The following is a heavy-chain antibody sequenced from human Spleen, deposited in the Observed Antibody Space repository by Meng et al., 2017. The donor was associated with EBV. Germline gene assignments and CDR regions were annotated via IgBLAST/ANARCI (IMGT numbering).Heavy chain of an antibody. J-gene: IGHJ4*02. CDR3: ARGWFRESPDY. CDR1: GYTFTTYY. CDR2: INPSDGST. V-gene: IGHV1-46*01. D-gene: IGHD3-10*01. Sequence: QVQLVKSGAEVKKPGASVKVSCQTSGYTFTTYYMYWVRQAPGQGLEWMGIINPSDGSTSYPQKFQGRVTMTRDTSTSTVQMELSSLRSEDTAVYYCARGWFRESPDYWGQGTLVTVSS.